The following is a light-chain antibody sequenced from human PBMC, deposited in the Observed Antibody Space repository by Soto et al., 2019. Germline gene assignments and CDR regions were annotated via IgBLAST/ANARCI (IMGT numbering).Light chain of an antibody. CDR3: QQYKIYSWT. CDR1: QSISSW. V-gene: IGKV1-5*01. J-gene: IGKJ1*01. CDR2: DAS. Sequence: TLSASVGDRVAITCRASQSISSWLAWYQQKPGKAPKLLIYDASSLESGVPSRFSGSGSGTEFTLTISSLQPDDVTTDYSQQYKIYSWT.